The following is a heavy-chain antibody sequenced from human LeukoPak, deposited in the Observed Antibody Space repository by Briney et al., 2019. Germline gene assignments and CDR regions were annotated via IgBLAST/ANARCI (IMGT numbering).Heavy chain of an antibody. D-gene: IGHD3-10*01. CDR1: GGSISSYY. J-gene: IGHJ6*04. V-gene: IGHV4-59*01. CDR2: IYYSGST. Sequence: SETLSLTCTVSGGSISSYYWSWIRQPPGKGLEWIGYIYYSGSTNYNPSLKSRVTISVDTSKNQFSLKLSSVTAADTAVYYCARGDYYGSGSYYNDYYYGMDVWGKGTTVTVSS. CDR3: ARGDYYGSGSYYNDYYYGMDV.